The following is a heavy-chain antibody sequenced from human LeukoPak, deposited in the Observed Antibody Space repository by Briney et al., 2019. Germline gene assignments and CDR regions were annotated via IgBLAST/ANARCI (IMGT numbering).Heavy chain of an antibody. CDR3: ARARFSSMYYYYGMDV. J-gene: IGHJ6*02. Sequence: SETLSLTCTVSGGSISSYYWSWLRQPPGKGLEWIGYIYYSGSTNYNPSLKSRVTISVDTSKNQFSLKLSSVTAADTAVYYCARARFSSMYYYYGMDVWGQGTTVTVSS. CDR2: IYYSGST. D-gene: IGHD6-6*01. V-gene: IGHV4-59*01. CDR1: GGSISSYY.